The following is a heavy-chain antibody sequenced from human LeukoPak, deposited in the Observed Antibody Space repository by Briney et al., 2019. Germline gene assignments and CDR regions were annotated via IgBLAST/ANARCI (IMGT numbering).Heavy chain of an antibody. J-gene: IGHJ5*02. CDR1: GGSISSYY. CDR3: ARDNPYYYDSSGRGGWFDP. V-gene: IGHV4-59*01. CDR2: IYYSGSA. D-gene: IGHD3-22*01. Sequence: SETLSLTCTVSGGSISSYYWSWIRQPPGKGLEWIGYIYYSGSANYNPSLKSRVTISVDTSKNQFSLKLSSVTAADTAVYYCARDNPYYYDSSGRGGWFDPWGQGTLVTVSS.